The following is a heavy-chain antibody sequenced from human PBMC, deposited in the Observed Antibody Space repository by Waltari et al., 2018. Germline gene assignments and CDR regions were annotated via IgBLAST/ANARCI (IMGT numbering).Heavy chain of an antibody. Sequence: QVQLVQSGAEVKKPGASVKVSCKTSGFTFTSYGISWVRQAPVQGLEWMGWISAYNGNTNSAKKLQGRVTMTTDTSTSTAYMELRSLRSDDTAVYYCARDKSVYSYQPIDYWGQGTLVTVSS. D-gene: IGHD6-13*01. CDR1: GFTFTSYG. CDR3: ARDKSVYSYQPIDY. V-gene: IGHV1-18*01. J-gene: IGHJ4*02. CDR2: ISAYNGNT.